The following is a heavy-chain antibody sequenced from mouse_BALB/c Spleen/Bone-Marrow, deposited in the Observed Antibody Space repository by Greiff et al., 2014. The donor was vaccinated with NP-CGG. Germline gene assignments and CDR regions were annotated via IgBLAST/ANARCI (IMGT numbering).Heavy chain of an antibody. CDR3: ARDRGVQGYAMDY. Sequence: EVMLVESGGGLVKPGGSLKLSCAASEFTFSDFYMYWVRQTPEKRLEWVATISYGGSYIYYPDSVKGRFTISRDDAKNNLYLQMSSLKSEDTAMYYCARDRGVQGYAMDYWGQGTSITVSS. D-gene: IGHD2-14*01. CDR2: ISYGGSYI. J-gene: IGHJ4*01. V-gene: IGHV5-4*02. CDR1: EFTFSDFY.